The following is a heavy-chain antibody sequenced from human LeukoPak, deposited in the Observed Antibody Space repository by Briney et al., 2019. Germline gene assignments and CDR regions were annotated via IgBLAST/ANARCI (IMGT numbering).Heavy chain of an antibody. CDR2: ISSSSSYI. CDR3: ARARDAYFDY. CDR1: GFIFNTYS. Sequence: GGSLRLSCAASGFIFNTYSMNWVRQAPGKGLEWVSSISSSSSYIYYADSVKGRFTISRDNAKNSLYLQMNSLRAEDTAVYYCARARDAYFDYWGQGTLVTVSS. D-gene: IGHD5-24*01. V-gene: IGHV3-21*01. J-gene: IGHJ4*02.